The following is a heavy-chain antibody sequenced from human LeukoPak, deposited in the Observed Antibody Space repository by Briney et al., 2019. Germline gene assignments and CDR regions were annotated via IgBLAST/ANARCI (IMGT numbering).Heavy chain of an antibody. V-gene: IGHV3-74*01. J-gene: IGHJ4*02. CDR1: GFTFSNYW. D-gene: IGHD3-16*01. Sequence: GSLRLSCAASGFTFSNYWMHWVHLAPGKGLVWVSRINRDGSITDYADSVKGRFTVSRDNARNTLYLQMNSLRAEDTALYYCARDLRGDHDYWGQGTLVTVSS. CDR2: INRDGSIT. CDR3: ARDLRGDHDY.